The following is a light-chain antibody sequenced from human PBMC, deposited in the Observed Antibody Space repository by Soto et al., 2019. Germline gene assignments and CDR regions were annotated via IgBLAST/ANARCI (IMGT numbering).Light chain of an antibody. Sequence: EIVLTQSPGTLSLSQGERATLSCRASQSISSSYLAWYQQRPGQAPRLLTFGASSRATGIPDRFSGSGSGTDFTLTISRLEPEDLAVYYCQQYGSSPQTFGQGTKVEIK. J-gene: IGKJ1*01. CDR3: QQYGSSPQT. CDR1: QSISSSY. CDR2: GAS. V-gene: IGKV3-20*01.